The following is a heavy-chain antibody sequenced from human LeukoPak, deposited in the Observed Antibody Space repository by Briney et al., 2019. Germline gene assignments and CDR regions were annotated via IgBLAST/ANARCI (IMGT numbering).Heavy chain of an antibody. D-gene: IGHD6-6*01. J-gene: IGHJ4*02. V-gene: IGHV4-38-2*01. CDR3: ARRPYSSSSYYFGY. CDR2: IYHSGST. Sequence: KPSETLSLTCAVSGYSISSGYYWGWIRQPPGKGLEWIGSIYHSGSTYYNPSLKSRVTISVDTSKNQFSLKLSSVTAADTAVYYCARRPYSSSSYYFGYWGQGTLVTVSS. CDR1: GYSISSGYY.